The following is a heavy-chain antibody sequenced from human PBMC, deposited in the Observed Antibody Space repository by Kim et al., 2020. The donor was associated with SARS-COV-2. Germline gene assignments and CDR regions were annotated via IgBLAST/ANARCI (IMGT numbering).Heavy chain of an antibody. CDR3: ARGKKAAAGALGYYYYYMDV. V-gene: IGHV3-33*01. D-gene: IGHD6-13*01. Sequence: GGSLRLSCTASGFTFSGYGMHWVRQAPGKGLEWVAVIWNDGSSEYNADSVKGQFTISRDNSKTTLYLKMHSRRAEDTAVYYCARGKKAAAGALGYYYYYMDVWGKGTTVTVSS. CDR1: GFTFSGYG. J-gene: IGHJ6*03. CDR2: IWNDGSSE.